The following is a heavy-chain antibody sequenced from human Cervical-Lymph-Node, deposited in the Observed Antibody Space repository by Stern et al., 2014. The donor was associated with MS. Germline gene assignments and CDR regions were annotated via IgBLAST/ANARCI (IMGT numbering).Heavy chain of an antibody. V-gene: IGHV3-7*01. CDR2: INQDGSVK. CDR3: ARDPGSSAFDI. Sequence: EVQLVQSGGGLVQPGGSLRLSCAASGFRFRSFWVSWVREAPGKGLEFVANINQDGSVKNYVDSVKGRFTISRDNAEDTLFLQMNSLRAEDTALYYCARDPGSSAFDIWGRGAMVTVSS. CDR1: GFRFRSFW. J-gene: IGHJ3*02.